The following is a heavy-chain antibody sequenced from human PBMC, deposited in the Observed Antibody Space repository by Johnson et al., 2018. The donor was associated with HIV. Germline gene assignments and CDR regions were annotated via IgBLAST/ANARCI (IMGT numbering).Heavy chain of an antibody. CDR3: AKPPSMGADAFDI. Sequence: QVQLVESGGGAVQPGRSLRLSCAASGFTFSSYGMHWVRQAPGKGLEWVAVISYDGSNKYYADSVKGRFNISRDNSKNTLYLQMNSLKTEDTGVYYCAKPPSMGADAFDIWGQGTMVTVSS. J-gene: IGHJ3*02. D-gene: IGHD3-16*01. CDR1: GFTFSSYG. CDR2: ISYDGSNK. V-gene: IGHV3-30*18.